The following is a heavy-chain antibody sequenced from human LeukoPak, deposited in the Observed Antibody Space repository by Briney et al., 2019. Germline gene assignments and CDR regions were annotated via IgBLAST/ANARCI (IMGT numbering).Heavy chain of an antibody. D-gene: IGHD5-18*01. J-gene: IGHJ4*02. CDR2: IYHSGST. CDR1: GGSMSSSTYY. V-gene: IGHV4-39*01. Sequence: SETLSLTCTVSGGSMSSSTYYWGWIRQPPGKGLEWIGSIYHSGSTYYNPSLKSRVTISVDTSKNQFSLKLSSVTAADTAVYYCARHLGIQLWFLDYWGQGTLVIVSS. CDR3: ARHLGIQLWFLDY.